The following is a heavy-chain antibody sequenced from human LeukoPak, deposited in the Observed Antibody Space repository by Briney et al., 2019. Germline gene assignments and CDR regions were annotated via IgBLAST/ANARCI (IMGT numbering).Heavy chain of an antibody. CDR3: ARVPKVTIFMDV. V-gene: IGHV3-13*01. Sequence: GGSLRLSCAASGFTFSSYDMHWVRQPTGKGLEWVSAIGTAGDTYYSDSVKGRFTISRDNAKNSLYLQMNSLRAEDTAVYYCARVPKVTIFMDVWGKGTTVTVSS. CDR2: IGTAGDT. CDR1: GFTFSSYD. D-gene: IGHD3-9*01. J-gene: IGHJ6*04.